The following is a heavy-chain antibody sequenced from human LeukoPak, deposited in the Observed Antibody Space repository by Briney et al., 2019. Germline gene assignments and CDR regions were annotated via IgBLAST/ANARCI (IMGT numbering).Heavy chain of an antibody. V-gene: IGHV4-4*07. D-gene: IGHD1-26*01. J-gene: IGHJ6*03. Sequence: SETLSLTCTVSGGSISSYYWSWIRQPAGKGLEWIGRIYTSGSTNYNPSLKSRVTMSVDTSKNQFSLKLSSVTAADTAVYYCARLSRGSGSYYRYYYYYMDVWGKGTTVTISS. CDR3: ARLSRGSGSYYRYYYYYMDV. CDR2: IYTSGST. CDR1: GGSISSYY.